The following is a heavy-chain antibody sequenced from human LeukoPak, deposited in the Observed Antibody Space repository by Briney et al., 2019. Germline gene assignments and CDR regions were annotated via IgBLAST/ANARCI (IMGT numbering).Heavy chain of an antibody. CDR2: ISSSSSYI. Sequence: GGSLRLSCAASGFTFSSYSMNWVRQAPGKGLEWDSSISSSSSYIYYADSVKGRFIISRDNAKNSLYLQMNSLRAEDTAVYYCARLRGGDTAMAPGYWGQGTLVTVSS. J-gene: IGHJ4*02. CDR1: GFTFSSYS. D-gene: IGHD5-18*01. CDR3: ARLRGGDTAMAPGY. V-gene: IGHV3-21*01.